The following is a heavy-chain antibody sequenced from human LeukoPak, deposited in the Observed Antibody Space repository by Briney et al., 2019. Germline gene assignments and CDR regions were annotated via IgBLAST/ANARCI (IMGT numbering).Heavy chain of an antibody. V-gene: IGHV4-38-2*01. D-gene: IGHD2-15*01. J-gene: IGHJ5*02. CDR2: IYHSGST. CDR3: ASLCSGGSCYLESGWFDP. Sequence: PSETLSLTCAVSGYSISSGYYWGWIRQPPGKGLEWIGTIYHSGSTYYNPSLKSRVTISVDTSKNQFSLKLNSVTAADTAVYYCASLCSGGSCYLESGWFDPWGQATLVTVSS. CDR1: GYSISSGYY.